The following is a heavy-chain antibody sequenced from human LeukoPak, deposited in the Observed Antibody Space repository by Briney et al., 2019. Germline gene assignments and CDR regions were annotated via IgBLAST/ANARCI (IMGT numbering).Heavy chain of an antibody. CDR3: ARGAAAGEVDY. J-gene: IGHJ4*02. CDR1: GGTFSSYA. V-gene: IGHV1-69*06. Sequence: ASVKVSCKASGGTFSSYAISWVRQAPGQGLEWMGGIIPIFGTANYAQKFQDRVTITADKSTSTAYMELSSLRSEDTAVYYCARGAAAGEVDYWGQGTLVTVSS. D-gene: IGHD6-13*01. CDR2: IIPIFGTA.